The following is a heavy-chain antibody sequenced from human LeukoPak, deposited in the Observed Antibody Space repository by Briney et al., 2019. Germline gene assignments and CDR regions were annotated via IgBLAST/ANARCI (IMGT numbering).Heavy chain of an antibody. CDR3: ARDRRGMATIAGDIFDY. CDR1: GFTFNSYW. V-gene: IGHV3-74*01. CDR2: INSDESST. Sequence: GGSLRLSCAASGFTFNSYWMHWVRQAPGKGLGWVSRINSDESSTSYADSVKGRFIISRDNAKNTLYLQMNSLRAEDTAVYYCARDRRGMATIAGDIFDYWGQGTLVTVSS. D-gene: IGHD5-24*01. J-gene: IGHJ4*02.